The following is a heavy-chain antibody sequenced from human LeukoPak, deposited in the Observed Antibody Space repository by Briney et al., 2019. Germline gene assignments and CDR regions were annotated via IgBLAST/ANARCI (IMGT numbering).Heavy chain of an antibody. J-gene: IGHJ5*02. D-gene: IGHD3-3*01. CDR2: ISSSSSYI. Sequence: GGSLRLSCAASGFTFSSYSMNWVRQAPGKGLEWVSSISSSSSYIYYADSVKGRFTISRDNAKNSLYLQMNSLRAEDTAVYYCARVYSTIFGVVRNWFDPWDQGTLVTVSS. CDR3: ARVYSTIFGVVRNWFDP. V-gene: IGHV3-21*01. CDR1: GFTFSSYS.